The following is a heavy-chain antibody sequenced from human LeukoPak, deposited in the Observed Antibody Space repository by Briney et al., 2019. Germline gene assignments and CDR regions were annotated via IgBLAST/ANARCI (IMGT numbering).Heavy chain of an antibody. CDR3: ARGRYYYDSSGYKSRWDAFDI. J-gene: IGHJ3*02. Sequence: ASLKVSFKPSVYALTSYGISWVRQAPGQGREWMGWISAYSGNTNYAQKLQGRVTMTRDTSISTAYMELSRLRSDDTAVYYCARGRYYYDSSGYKSRWDAFDIWGQGTMVTVSS. CDR1: VYALTSYG. D-gene: IGHD3-22*01. CDR2: ISAYSGNT. V-gene: IGHV1-18*01.